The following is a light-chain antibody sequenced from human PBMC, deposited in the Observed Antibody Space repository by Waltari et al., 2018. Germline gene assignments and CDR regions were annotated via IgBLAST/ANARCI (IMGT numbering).Light chain of an antibody. CDR1: NIGSKS. Sequence: SYVLTQPPSVSVAPGKTARITCGGNNIGSKSVHWYQQKPGQAPVLVVYDDSDRPSGIPGRCSGSNSGNTATLTISRVEAGDEADYYCQVWDSSSYVFGTGTKVTVL. CDR3: QVWDSSSYV. CDR2: DDS. V-gene: IGLV3-21*03. J-gene: IGLJ1*01.